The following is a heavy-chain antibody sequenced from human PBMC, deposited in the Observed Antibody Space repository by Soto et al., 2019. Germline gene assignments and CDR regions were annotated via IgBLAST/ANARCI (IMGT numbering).Heavy chain of an antibody. V-gene: IGHV1-69*13. J-gene: IGHJ6*02. CDR2: IIPIFGTA. CDR3: ARDPLDKAMQRSHDGMDV. D-gene: IGHD5-18*01. CDR1: GGTFSSYA. Sequence: RASVKVSCKASGGTFSSYAIIWVRQAPGQGIERKGGIIPIFGTADYAQKYQGRVTITADESTSTAYMKLCSLKSEDTHTYNCARDPLDKAMQRSHDGMDVWGQGTRVTVSS.